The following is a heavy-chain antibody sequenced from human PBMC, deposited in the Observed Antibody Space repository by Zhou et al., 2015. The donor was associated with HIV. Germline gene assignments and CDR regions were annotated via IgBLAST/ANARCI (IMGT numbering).Heavy chain of an antibody. J-gene: IGHJ5*02. Sequence: QVQLVQSGAEVKKPGASVKVSCKASGYTFSGYYVHWVRQAPGQGLEWMGRINPKSGATNYAQKFQGRVTMTRDTSIRTVYMDLSSLRSDDTAVYYCARDLFDLFQPYTHFFDPWGQGTPVTVSS. CDR3: ARDLFDLFQPYTHFFDP. D-gene: IGHD2-21*01. CDR2: INPKSGAT. V-gene: IGHV1-2*06. CDR1: GYTFSGYY.